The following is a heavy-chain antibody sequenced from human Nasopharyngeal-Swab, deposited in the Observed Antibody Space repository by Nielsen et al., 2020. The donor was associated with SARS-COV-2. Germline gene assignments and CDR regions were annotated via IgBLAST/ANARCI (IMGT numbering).Heavy chain of an antibody. Sequence: GESLKISCAASGFTFSDYTMNWVRHAPGQGLEWVSSISSSGSYMYYTDSVKGRFTMSRDNAKKSLYLQMNSLRAEDTAVYYCASDSRYWGQGTLVTVSS. CDR2: ISSSGSYM. D-gene: IGHD2-2*01. CDR3: ASDSRY. J-gene: IGHJ4*02. V-gene: IGHV3-21*01. CDR1: GFTFSDYT.